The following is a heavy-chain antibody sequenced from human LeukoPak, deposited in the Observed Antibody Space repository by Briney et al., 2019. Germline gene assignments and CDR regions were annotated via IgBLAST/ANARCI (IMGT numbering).Heavy chain of an antibody. CDR1: GYTFTSYY. CDR2: INPSGGST. Sequence: ASVKVSCKASGYTFTSYYMHWVRQAPGQGLEWMGIINPSGGSTSYAQKFQGRVTMTRDMSTSTVYMELSSLRSEDTAVYYCARDRFVVVPAAGYYYYYMDVWGRGTTVTVSS. V-gene: IGHV1-46*01. J-gene: IGHJ6*03. D-gene: IGHD2-2*01. CDR3: ARDRFVVVPAAGYYYYYMDV.